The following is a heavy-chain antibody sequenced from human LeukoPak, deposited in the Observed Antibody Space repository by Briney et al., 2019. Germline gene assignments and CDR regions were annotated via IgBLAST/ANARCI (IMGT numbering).Heavy chain of an antibody. D-gene: IGHD3-22*01. CDR2: ISGSGGST. CDR1: GFTFSSYA. J-gene: IGHJ4*02. Sequence: GSLRLSCAASGFTFSSYAMSWVRQAPGKGLEWVSAISGSGGSTYYADSVKGRFTISRDNSKNTLYLQMSSLRAEDTAVYYCAKAPITMIVVVSPHPIDYWGQGTLVTVSS. CDR3: AKAPITMIVVVSPHPIDY. V-gene: IGHV3-23*01.